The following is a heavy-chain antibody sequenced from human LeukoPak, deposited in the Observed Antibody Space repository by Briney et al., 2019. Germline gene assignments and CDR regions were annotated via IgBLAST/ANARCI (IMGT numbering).Heavy chain of an antibody. CDR3: ARDRAGGIAVAGDY. J-gene: IGHJ4*02. CDR2: INPNSGTS. Sequence: ASVKVSCKASGYTFTGYYMHWVRQAPGQGPEWMGFINPNSGTSKYVQKFQDRVTMTRDTSINTVYMELSGLRSDDTAVYYCARDRAGGIAVAGDYWGQGTLVTVSS. V-gene: IGHV1-2*02. D-gene: IGHD6-19*01. CDR1: GYTFTGYY.